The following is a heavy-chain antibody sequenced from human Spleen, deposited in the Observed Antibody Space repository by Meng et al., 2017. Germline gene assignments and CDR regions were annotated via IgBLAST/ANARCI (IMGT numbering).Heavy chain of an antibody. Sequence: QVRLQQWGAGLLKPSETLSLTCVVSGGSFSDYYWSWIRQPPGKGLEWIGEINYSGSTNYNPSLESRATISVDTSQNNLSLKLSSVTAADSAVYYCARGPTTMAHDFDYWGQGTLVTVSS. V-gene: IGHV4-34*01. D-gene: IGHD4-11*01. J-gene: IGHJ4*02. CDR2: INYSGST. CDR3: ARGPTTMAHDFDY. CDR1: GGSFSDYY.